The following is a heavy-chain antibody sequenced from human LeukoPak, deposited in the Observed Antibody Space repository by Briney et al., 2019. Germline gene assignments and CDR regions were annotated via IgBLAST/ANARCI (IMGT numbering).Heavy chain of an antibody. CDR2: IYYSGST. CDR3: ARDGDDGMDV. D-gene: IGHD7-27*01. Sequence: PSETLSLTCTVSGGSISSSSYSWTWIRQPPGKGLEWIGYIYYSGSTYYNPSLKSRVTISVDTSKYQFSLKLSSVTAADTAVYYCARDGDDGMDVWGQGTTVTVSS. CDR1: GGSISSSSYS. V-gene: IGHV4-30-4*08. J-gene: IGHJ6*02.